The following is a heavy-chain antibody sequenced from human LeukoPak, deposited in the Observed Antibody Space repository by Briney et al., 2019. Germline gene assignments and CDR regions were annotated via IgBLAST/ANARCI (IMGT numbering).Heavy chain of an antibody. Sequence: PSEALSLTCTVSGGSISSSSYYWGWIRQPPGKGLEWIGSIYYSGSTYYNPSLKSRVTISVDTSKNQFSLKLSSVTAADTAVYYCASFSDGTGYPEIDYWGQGTLVTVSS. D-gene: IGHD3/OR15-3a*01. CDR1: GGSISSSSYY. CDR2: IYYSGST. V-gene: IGHV4-39*07. CDR3: ASFSDGTGYPEIDY. J-gene: IGHJ4*02.